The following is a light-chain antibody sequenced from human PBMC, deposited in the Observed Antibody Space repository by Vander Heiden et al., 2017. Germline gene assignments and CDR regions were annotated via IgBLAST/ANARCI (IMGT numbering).Light chain of an antibody. V-gene: IGLV2-14*03. CDR2: DVI. Sequence: QSALTQPASVSGSPRQSITISCTGTSSDIGDYHYVSWYQHHPGKAPKLIIYDVIHRPSGVSNRCSGCKSGYTASLTISGLQADDEADDYCSSYTSSTTLLFGGGTKLTVL. CDR1: SSDIGDYHY. J-gene: IGLJ3*02. CDR3: SSYTSSTTLL.